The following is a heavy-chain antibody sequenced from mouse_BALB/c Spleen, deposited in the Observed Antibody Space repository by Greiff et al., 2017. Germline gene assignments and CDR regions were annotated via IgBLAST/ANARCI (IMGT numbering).Heavy chain of an antibody. CDR2: IWAGGST. Sequence: VKLEESGPGLVAPSQSLSITCTVSGFSLTSYGVHWVRQPPGKGLEWLGVIWAGGSTNYNSALMSRLSISKDNSKSQVFLKMNSLQTDDTAMYYCARGNYDYHYYFDYWGQGTTLTVSS. CDR3: ARGNYDYHYYFDY. CDR1: GFSLTSYG. V-gene: IGHV2-9*02. D-gene: IGHD2-4*01. J-gene: IGHJ2*01.